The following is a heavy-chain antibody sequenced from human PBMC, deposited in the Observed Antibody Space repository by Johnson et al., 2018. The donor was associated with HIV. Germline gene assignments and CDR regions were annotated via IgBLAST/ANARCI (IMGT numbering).Heavy chain of an antibody. J-gene: IGHJ3*02. V-gene: IGHV3-64*07. CDR3: ARSSALDI. Sequence: VQLVESGGGVVQPGRSLRLSCAASGFTFSRYDMHWVRQAPGNGLEYVSGITNGGSTYSADSVKGRFTISRDNSRNTLYLQMGSLRPEDMAVYYCARSSALDIWGQGTMVTVSS. CDR1: GFTFSRYD. CDR2: ITNGGST.